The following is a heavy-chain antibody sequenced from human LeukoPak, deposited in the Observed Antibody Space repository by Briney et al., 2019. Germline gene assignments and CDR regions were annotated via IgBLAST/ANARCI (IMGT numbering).Heavy chain of an antibody. CDR3: AREDNGNYVD. J-gene: IGHJ4*02. Sequence: PGGSLRLSCAASGFTFSDYYMSWVRQAPGKGLEWVSYISDSSSYTKYADSVQGRFTISRDNAKNSLYLQMNSLRAEDTAVYYCAREDNGNYVDWGQGTLVTVSS. D-gene: IGHD1-26*01. CDR1: GFTFSDYY. CDR2: ISDSSSYT. V-gene: IGHV3-11*06.